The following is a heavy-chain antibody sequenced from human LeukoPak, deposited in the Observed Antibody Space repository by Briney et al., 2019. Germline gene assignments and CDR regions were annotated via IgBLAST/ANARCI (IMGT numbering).Heavy chain of an antibody. D-gene: IGHD3-16*01. Sequence: PGGSLRLSCAASGFTFSSYTMSWVRQAPGKGLEWVAVISYDGSNKYYADSVKGRFTISRDNSKNTLYLQMNSLRAEDTAVYYCARGLIWATDYVDYWGQGTLVTVSS. J-gene: IGHJ4*02. CDR2: ISYDGSNK. CDR1: GFTFSSYT. V-gene: IGHV3-30-3*01. CDR3: ARGLIWATDYVDY.